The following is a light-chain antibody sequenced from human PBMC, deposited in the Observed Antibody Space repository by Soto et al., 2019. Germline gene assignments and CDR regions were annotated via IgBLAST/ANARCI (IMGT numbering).Light chain of an antibody. Sequence: IVLPQSPGTRSLSPGERATLSCRASQTGRNSYLARYQQKSCQAPRLLIYGVSTRATCIPDRFSGRGSWTEFALNISRLEPPDCAVYICQHYVYPQRTFGLENKVEI. J-gene: IGKJ1*01. CDR2: GVS. CDR1: QTGRNSY. CDR3: QHYVYPQRT. V-gene: IGKV3-20*01.